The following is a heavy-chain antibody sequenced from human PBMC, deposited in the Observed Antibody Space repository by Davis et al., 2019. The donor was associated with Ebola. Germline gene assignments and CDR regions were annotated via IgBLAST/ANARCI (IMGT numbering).Heavy chain of an antibody. J-gene: IGHJ4*02. V-gene: IGHV3-33*08. D-gene: IGHD2-21*01. CDR2: IWYDGSNK. Sequence: GESLKIPCAASGFTFSSYVMSWVRQAPGKGLEWVAVIWYDGSNKYYADSVKGRFTISRDNSKNTLYLQMNSLRAEDTTVYYCARDRHIVVVIGSYFDYWGQGTLVTVSS. CDR1: GFTFSSYV. CDR3: ARDRHIVVVIGSYFDY.